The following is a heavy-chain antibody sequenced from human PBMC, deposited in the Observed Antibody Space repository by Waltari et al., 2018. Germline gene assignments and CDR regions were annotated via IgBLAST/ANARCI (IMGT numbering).Heavy chain of an antibody. D-gene: IGHD3-10*01. V-gene: IGHV1-2*06. Sequence: QVQLVQSGAEVKKPGASVKVSCKASGYTFTGYYMHWVRQAPGQGLEWMGRINPNSGGTNYAQKFQGRVTMTRDTSISTAYMELSRLRTDDTAVYYCASPYYYGSGSYTDDAFDIWGQGTMVTVSS. CDR2: INPNSGGT. CDR1: GYTFTGYY. J-gene: IGHJ3*02. CDR3: ASPYYYGSGSYTDDAFDI.